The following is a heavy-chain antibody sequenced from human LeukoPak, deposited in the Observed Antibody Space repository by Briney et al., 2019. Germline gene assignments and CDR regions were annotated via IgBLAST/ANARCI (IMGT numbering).Heavy chain of an antibody. D-gene: IGHD6-19*01. CDR1: GGSISSYY. V-gene: IGHV4-59*08. CDR2: IYYSGST. Sequence: SETLSLTCTVSGGSISSYYWSWIRQPPGKGLEWIGYIYYSGSTNYNPSLKSRVTISVDTSKNQFSLKLSSVTAADTAVYYCARHEGAVADPGYFSFDYWGQGTLVTVSS. CDR3: ARHEGAVADPGYFSFDY. J-gene: IGHJ4*02.